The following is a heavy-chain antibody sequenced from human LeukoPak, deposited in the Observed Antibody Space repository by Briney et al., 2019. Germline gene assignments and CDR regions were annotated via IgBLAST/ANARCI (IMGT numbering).Heavy chain of an antibody. CDR2: ISSSGSTI. CDR3: ARDHRVVVVPAAMVNWFDP. V-gene: IGHV3-48*03. D-gene: IGHD2-2*01. CDR1: GFTFSSYE. Sequence: GGSLRLSCAASGFTFSSYEMNWVRQAPGKGLEWVSYISSSGSTIYYADSVKGRFTISRDNAKNSLYLQMNSLRAEDTAVYYCARDHRVVVVPAAMVNWFDPWGQGTLVTVSS. J-gene: IGHJ5*02.